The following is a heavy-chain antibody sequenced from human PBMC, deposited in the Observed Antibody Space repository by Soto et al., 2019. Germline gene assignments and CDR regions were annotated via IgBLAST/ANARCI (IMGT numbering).Heavy chain of an antibody. CDR3: GRGPGSRSGSDPYYYGVDV. J-gene: IGHJ6*02. CDR1: GGSFSGYY. CDR2: INHSGST. Sequence: SETLSLTCAVYGGSFSGYYWSWIRQPPGKGLEWIGEINHSGSTNYNPSLKSRFTISVDTSKNQFSLKLSSVTAAGTAVYYCGRGPGSRSGSDPYYYGVDVWGQGTTVAV. V-gene: IGHV4-34*01. D-gene: IGHD6-19*01.